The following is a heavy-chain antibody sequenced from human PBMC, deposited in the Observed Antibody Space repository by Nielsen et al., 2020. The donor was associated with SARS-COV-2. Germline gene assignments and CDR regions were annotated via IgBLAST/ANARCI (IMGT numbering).Heavy chain of an antibody. CDR2: IYYSAST. J-gene: IGHJ3*02. D-gene: IGHD6-19*01. Sequence: SETLSLTCTVSGASFRSSTYYWGWVRQPPGKGLEWIGNIYYSASTYYNPSLKSRVTLSLDTSKNQFSLKLSAVTAADTAVYYCARMYTSGWLGAFDIWGQGTMVTVSS. CDR1: GASFRSSTYY. CDR3: ARMYTSGWLGAFDI. V-gene: IGHV4-39*01.